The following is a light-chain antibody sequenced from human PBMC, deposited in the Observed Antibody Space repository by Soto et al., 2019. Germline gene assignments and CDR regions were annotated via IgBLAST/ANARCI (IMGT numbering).Light chain of an antibody. CDR1: SSDIGGYNF. J-gene: IGLJ2*01. V-gene: IGLV2-14*01. CDR2: EVN. Sequence: QSALTQPASVSGSPGQSITISCTGTSSDIGGYNFVSWYQHHPGKAPKLMIYEVNNRPSGVSSRFSGSKSGNTASLTISGLQTEDEADYYCSSFTTSSTLVVLGGGTK. CDR3: SSFTTSSTLVV.